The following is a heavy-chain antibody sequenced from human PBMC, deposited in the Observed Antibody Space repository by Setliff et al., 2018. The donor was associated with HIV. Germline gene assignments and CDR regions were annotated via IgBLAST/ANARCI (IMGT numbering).Heavy chain of an antibody. Sequence: SETLSLTCTISGGSFGVYRWSWIRQSAGRGLEWIGRIDSSGTTDYKPSLKGRVAISVDTSRNQFSLRVTSVTAADTAVYYCARLTRITTAGHWGQGTLVTVSS. J-gene: IGHJ4*02. D-gene: IGHD6-13*01. CDR3: ARLTRITTAGH. V-gene: IGHV4-4*07. CDR1: GGSFGVYR. CDR2: IDSSGTT.